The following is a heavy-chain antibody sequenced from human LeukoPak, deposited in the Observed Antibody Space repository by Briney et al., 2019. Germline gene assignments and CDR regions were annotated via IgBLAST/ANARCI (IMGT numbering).Heavy chain of an antibody. V-gene: IGHV4-34*01. Sequence: SETLSLTCAVYGGSFSGYYWRWLRQPTGKGVEWIGEINHSGSTNYNPSLKRRVTISVDTSKNQFSLKLSSVTAADTAVYYCARTTEGYCRGRSCYSYYYYMDVWGKGTTVTVSS. J-gene: IGHJ6*03. CDR2: INHSGST. CDR3: ARTTEGYCRGRSCYSYYYYMDV. D-gene: IGHD2-15*01. CDR1: GGSFSGYY.